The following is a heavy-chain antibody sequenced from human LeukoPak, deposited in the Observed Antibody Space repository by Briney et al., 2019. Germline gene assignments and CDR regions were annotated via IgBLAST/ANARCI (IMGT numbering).Heavy chain of an antibody. CDR2: FDPEDGET. Sequence: GASVKVSCKVSGHTLSEISMHWVRQAPGKGLEWMGSFDPEDGETMYAANFQGRFTTTEDTSRDTAYMELSSLRSEDTAVYFCATDKGGPGTTFHDPFDNWGQGTMVTVSS. J-gene: IGHJ3*02. D-gene: IGHD1-7*01. CDR3: ATDKGGPGTTFHDPFDN. CDR1: GHTLSEIS. V-gene: IGHV1-24*01.